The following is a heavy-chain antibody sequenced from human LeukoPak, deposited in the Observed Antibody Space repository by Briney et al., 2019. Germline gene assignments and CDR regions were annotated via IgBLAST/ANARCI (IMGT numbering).Heavy chain of an antibody. CDR1: GYTFTSYG. CDR2: INPNNGGT. CDR3: ARDPSDYGDYMRGDS. J-gene: IGHJ4*02. V-gene: IGHV1-2*02. D-gene: IGHD4-17*01. Sequence: ASVKVSCKASGYTFTSYGISWVRQAPGQGLEWMGWINPNNGGTNYAQKFQGRVTMTRDTSISTAYMELSRLRSDDTAVYYCARDPSDYGDYMRGDSWGQRTLVTVSS.